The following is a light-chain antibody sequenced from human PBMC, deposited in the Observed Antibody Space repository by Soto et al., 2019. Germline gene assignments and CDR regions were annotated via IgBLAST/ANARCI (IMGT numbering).Light chain of an antibody. CDR3: QQRSNWPPLT. Sequence: DIVLTQSPATLSLSPGERVTLSCRASQSVSSHLAWYQQKPGQAPRLLIYDASNRATGIPARFSGSGSGTDFTLTISSLEPEDFAVYYCQQRSNWPPLTFGGGTKVDIK. V-gene: IGKV3-11*01. J-gene: IGKJ4*01. CDR2: DAS. CDR1: QSVSSH.